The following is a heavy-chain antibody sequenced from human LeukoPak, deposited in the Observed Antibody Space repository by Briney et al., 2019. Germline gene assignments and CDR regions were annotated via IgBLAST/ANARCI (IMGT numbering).Heavy chain of an antibody. Sequence: GGSLRLSCAASGFSFDDYGMSWVRQAPGKGLEWVSGINWDGGSAAYADSVKGRFTISRDNAKNSLYLQMNSLRTEDTAFYYCARDSITMILENAFDIWGQGTMVTVSS. CDR2: INWDGGSA. V-gene: IGHV3-20*04. CDR1: GFSFDDYG. D-gene: IGHD3-22*01. J-gene: IGHJ3*02. CDR3: ARDSITMILENAFDI.